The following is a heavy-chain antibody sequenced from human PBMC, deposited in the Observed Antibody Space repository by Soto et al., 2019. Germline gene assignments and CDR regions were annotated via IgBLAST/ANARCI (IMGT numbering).Heavy chain of an antibody. CDR1: GYTFTTFG. CDR2: ISAYNGYT. Sequence: ASVKVSSKASGYTFTTFGISWVRQAPGQKLEWMGWISAYNGYTNYAQKLQGRVTMTTDTSTSTAYMELRSLRSDDTAVYYCARDPTIFGVVQNYGMDVWGQGTTVTVSS. V-gene: IGHV1-18*01. CDR3: ARDPTIFGVVQNYGMDV. J-gene: IGHJ6*02. D-gene: IGHD3-3*01.